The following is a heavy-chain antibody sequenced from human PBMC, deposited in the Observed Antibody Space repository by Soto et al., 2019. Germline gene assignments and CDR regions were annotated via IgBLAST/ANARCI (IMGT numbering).Heavy chain of an antibody. CDR1: GGSFSGYY. CDR3: ARAILGRPGPYYYYMDV. D-gene: IGHD1-26*01. V-gene: IGHV4-34*01. CDR2: INHSGST. J-gene: IGHJ6*03. Sequence: SETLSLTCAVYGGSFSGYYWSWIRQPPGKGLEWIGEINHSGSTNYNPSLKSRVTISVDTSKNQFSLKLSSVTAADTAVYYCARAILGRPGPYYYYMDVWGKGTTVTVSS.